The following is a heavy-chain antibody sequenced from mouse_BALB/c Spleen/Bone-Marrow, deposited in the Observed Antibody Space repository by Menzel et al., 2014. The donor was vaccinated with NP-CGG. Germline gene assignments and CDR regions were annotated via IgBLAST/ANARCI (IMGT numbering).Heavy chain of an antibody. V-gene: IGHV7-3*02. J-gene: IGHJ2*01. D-gene: IGHD1-1*01. Sequence: EVKLVESGGGLVQPGGSLRLSCATSGFTFTDYYMSWVRQPPGKALEWLGFIRNKPNGYTTEYSASVKGRFTISGDNSQSILYLQMNTLRVEDSATYYCTRDMGLLRFDYWGQGTTLTVSS. CDR3: TRDMGLLRFDY. CDR2: IRNKPNGYTT. CDR1: GFTFTDYY.